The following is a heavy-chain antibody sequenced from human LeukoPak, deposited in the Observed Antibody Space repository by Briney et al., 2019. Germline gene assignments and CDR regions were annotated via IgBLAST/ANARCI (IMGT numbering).Heavy chain of an antibody. J-gene: IGHJ4*02. CDR1: GFTVSSNY. V-gene: IGHV3-66*01. CDR3: ARAPKDYDILTGYYSGYYFDY. Sequence: GGSLRLSCAASGFTVSSNYMSWVRQAPGKGLEWVSVIYSGGSTYYADSVKGRSIISRDNSKNTLYLQMNSLRAEDTAVYYCARAPKDYDILTGYYSGYYFDYWGQGTLVTVSS. D-gene: IGHD3-9*01. CDR2: IYSGGST.